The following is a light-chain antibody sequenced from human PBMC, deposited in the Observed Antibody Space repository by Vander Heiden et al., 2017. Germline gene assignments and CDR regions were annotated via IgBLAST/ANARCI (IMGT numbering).Light chain of an antibody. CDR3: QQRSNWPLT. CDR1: QSVSSY. Sequence: IVLTLSPPTLSLSPGERATLSCRASQSVSSYLCWYQQKPGQAPRLLIYDASNRATGIPARFSGSGSGTDFTLTISSLEPEDFAVYYCQQRSNWPLTFGGGTKVEIK. CDR2: DAS. V-gene: IGKV3-11*01. J-gene: IGKJ4*01.